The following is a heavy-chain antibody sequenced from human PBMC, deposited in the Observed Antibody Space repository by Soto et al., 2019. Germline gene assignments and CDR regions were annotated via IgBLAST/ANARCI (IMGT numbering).Heavy chain of an antibody. D-gene: IGHD6-19*01. V-gene: IGHV4-61*01. Sequence: SETLSLTCTVSGGSVSSGSYYWSWIRQPPGKGLEWIGYIYYSGSTNYNPSLKSRVTISVDTSKNQFSLKLSSVTAADTAVYYCARELFVAGNFDYWGQGTLVTVSS. CDR2: IYYSGST. J-gene: IGHJ4*02. CDR1: GGSVSSGSYY. CDR3: ARELFVAGNFDY.